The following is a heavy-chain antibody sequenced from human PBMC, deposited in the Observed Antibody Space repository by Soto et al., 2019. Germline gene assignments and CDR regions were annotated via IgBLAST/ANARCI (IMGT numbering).Heavy chain of an antibody. D-gene: IGHD3-10*01. CDR2: VYSNGNT. J-gene: IGHJ4*02. Sequence: SETLSLTCTVSDDSLTTNKYALTWIRQNPEKGLEWIGYVYSNGNTRSSPSLQSRVSMSVDTSKSHFSLRLSSVTAADTAVYFCARASYFRPSGSYYFVSWGQGTLVTVS. V-gene: IGHV4-31*03. CDR3: ARASYFRPSGSYYFVS. CDR1: DDSLTTNKYA.